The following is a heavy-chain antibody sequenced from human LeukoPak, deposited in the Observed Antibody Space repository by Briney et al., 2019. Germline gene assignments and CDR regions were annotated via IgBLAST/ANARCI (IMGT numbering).Heavy chain of an antibody. V-gene: IGHV4-34*01. CDR3: ARAHSRYDSSGYVDY. CDR1: GGSFSGYY. J-gene: IGHJ4*02. Sequence: SETLSLTCAVYGGSFSGYYWSWIRQPPGKGLEWIGEINHSGSTNYNPSLKSRVTISVDTSKNQFSLKLSSATAADTAVYYCARAHSRYDSSGYVDYWGQGTLVTVSS. CDR2: INHSGST. D-gene: IGHD3-22*01.